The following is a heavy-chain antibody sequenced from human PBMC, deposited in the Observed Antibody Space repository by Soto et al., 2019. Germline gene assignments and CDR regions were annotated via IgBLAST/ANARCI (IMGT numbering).Heavy chain of an antibody. J-gene: IGHJ3*02. Sequence: QVPLVESGGGLVKPGGSLRLSCVAYGFTFSDYYMSWIRQAPGKGLEWVSYISSSGSTIYYADSVKGRFTISRDNAKNSLYLQMNSLRGEDTAVYYCARVGGYCISTSCYDAFDIWGQGTMVTVSS. V-gene: IGHV3-11*01. CDR1: GFTFSDYY. CDR3: ARVGGYCISTSCYDAFDI. CDR2: ISSSGSTI. D-gene: IGHD2-2*01.